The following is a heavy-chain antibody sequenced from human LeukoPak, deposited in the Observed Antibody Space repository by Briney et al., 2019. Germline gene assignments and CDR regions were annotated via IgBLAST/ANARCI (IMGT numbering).Heavy chain of an antibody. CDR1: GGSISSGGYY. CDR3: ARDRSTSKAVTTHGHKTYYYYYGMDV. D-gene: IGHD4-17*01. Sequence: PSETLSLTCTVSGGSISSGGYYWSWIRQHPGKGLEWIGYIYYSGSTYYNPSLKSRVTISVDTSKNQFSLKLSSVTAADTAVYYCARDRSTSKAVTTHGHKTYYYYYGMDVWGQGTTVTVSS. CDR2: IYYSGST. V-gene: IGHV4-30-4*08. J-gene: IGHJ6*02.